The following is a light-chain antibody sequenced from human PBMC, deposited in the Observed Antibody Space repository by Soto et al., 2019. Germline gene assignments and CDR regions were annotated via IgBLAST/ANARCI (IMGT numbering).Light chain of an antibody. CDR1: SSDVGDYDY. J-gene: IGLJ2*01. V-gene: IGLV2-14*01. CDR2: EVN. Sequence: QSVLTQPASVSGSLGQSITISCTGTSSDVGDYDYVSWYQQHPGKAPKLMIYEVNNRPSGVSYRFSGSKSGNTASLTISGLQAEDEADYYCSSYTSSDTVVFGGGTKVTVL. CDR3: SSYTSSDTVV.